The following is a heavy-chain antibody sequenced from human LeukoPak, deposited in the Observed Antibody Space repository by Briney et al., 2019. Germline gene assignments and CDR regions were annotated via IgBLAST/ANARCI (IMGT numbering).Heavy chain of an antibody. V-gene: IGHV1-2*02. CDR2: INPNSGGT. CDR3: ATSRSDSSGYYVFFDY. J-gene: IGHJ4*02. D-gene: IGHD3-22*01. Sequence: VASVKVSSKASGYTFTDYYIHWVRQAPGQGLEWMGWINPNSGGTKYAQKFQGRVTLTRDTSISTAYMELSRLKSDDTAVYYCATSRSDSSGYYVFFDYWGQGTLVTVSS. CDR1: GYTFTDYY.